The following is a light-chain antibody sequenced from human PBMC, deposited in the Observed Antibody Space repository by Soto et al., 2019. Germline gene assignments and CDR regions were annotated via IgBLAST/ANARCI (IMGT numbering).Light chain of an antibody. CDR2: GAS. CDR1: QSITTN. V-gene: IGKV3-15*01. CDR3: QHYHNWPPWT. J-gene: IGKJ1*01. Sequence: EIVMTQSPATLSVSPGERATLSCRASQSITTNLAWYQQKPGQAPRLVIYGASTRATGIPARFSGSGSGTDFTLTISSLQSEDFAVYYCQHYHNWPPWTFGQGTKVEI.